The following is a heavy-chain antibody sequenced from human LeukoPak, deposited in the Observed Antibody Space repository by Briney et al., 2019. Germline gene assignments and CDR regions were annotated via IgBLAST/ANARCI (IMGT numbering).Heavy chain of an antibody. D-gene: IGHD3-10*01. CDR1: GGSISSYY. CDR3: ARGTYYYGSGSPALDY. J-gene: IGHJ4*02. Sequence: SETLSLTCTVSGGSISSYYWSWIRQPPGKGLEWIGYIYYSGSTNYNPSLKSRVTISVDTSKNQFSLELSSVTAADTAVYYCARGTYYYGSGSPALDYWGQGTLVTVSS. CDR2: IYYSGST. V-gene: IGHV4-59*01.